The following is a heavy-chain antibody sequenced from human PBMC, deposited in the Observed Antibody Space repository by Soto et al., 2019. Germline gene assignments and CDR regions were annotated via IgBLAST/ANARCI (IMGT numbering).Heavy chain of an antibody. CDR2: ISYDGSNK. Sequence: GGSLRLSCAASGFTFSSYAMHWVRQAPGKGLEWVAVISYDGSNKYYADSVKGRFTISRDNSKNTLYLQMNSLRAEDTAVYYCASIPSYDAFDIWGQGTMVTVSS. CDR1: GFTFSSYA. D-gene: IGHD3-10*01. V-gene: IGHV3-30-3*01. CDR3: ASIPSYDAFDI. J-gene: IGHJ3*02.